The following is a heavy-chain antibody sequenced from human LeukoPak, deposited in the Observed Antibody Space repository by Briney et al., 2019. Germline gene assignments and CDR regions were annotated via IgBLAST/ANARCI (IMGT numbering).Heavy chain of an antibody. CDR1: GFTFSTFW. D-gene: IGHD2-2*01. V-gene: IGHV3-7*03. CDR2: INQDGNEK. Sequence: PGGSLRLSCAASGFTFSTFWLSWVRQAPGKGLEWVANINQDGNEKYYVDSVKGRFTVSRDNSKNTLYLQMNSLRAEDTAMYYCARGLGYCTSTTCLLPFDYWGQGTLVTVSS. J-gene: IGHJ4*02. CDR3: ARGLGYCTSTTCLLPFDY.